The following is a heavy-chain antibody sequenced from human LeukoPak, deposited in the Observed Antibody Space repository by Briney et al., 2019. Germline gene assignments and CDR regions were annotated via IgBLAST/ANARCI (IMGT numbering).Heavy chain of an antibody. CDR3: ARDGTIFGVVKGNWFEP. Sequence: SETLSLTCAVYGGSFSGYYWSWIRQPPGKGLEWIGEINHSGSTNYNPSLKSRVTISVDTSKNQFSLKLSSVTAADTAVYYCARDGTIFGVVKGNWFEPWGQGTLVTVSS. D-gene: IGHD3-3*01. J-gene: IGHJ5*02. CDR2: INHSGST. CDR1: GGSFSGYY. V-gene: IGHV4-34*01.